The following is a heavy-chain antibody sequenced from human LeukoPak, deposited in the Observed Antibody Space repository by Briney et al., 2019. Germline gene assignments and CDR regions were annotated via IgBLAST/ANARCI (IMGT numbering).Heavy chain of an antibody. V-gene: IGHV4-4*02. CDR1: GGSISSSNW. CDR3: ASSVGATTAGFDY. Sequence: PSETLSLTCAVSGGSISSSNWWSWVRQPPGKGLEWIGEIYHSGSTNYNPSLKSRVTISVDKSKNQFSLKLSSVTAADTAVHYCASSVGATTAGFDYWGQGTLVTVSS. CDR2: IYHSGST. D-gene: IGHD1-26*01. J-gene: IGHJ4*02.